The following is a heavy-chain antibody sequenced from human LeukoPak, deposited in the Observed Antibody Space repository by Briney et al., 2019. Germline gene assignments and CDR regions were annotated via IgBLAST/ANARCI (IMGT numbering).Heavy chain of an antibody. J-gene: IGHJ4*02. CDR3: ASGGLGVRKFYSDPFHY. V-gene: IGHV3-53*01. D-gene: IGHD2-15*01. Sequence: GGSLRLSCAPSGFTVSSNYMSWVRQAPGKGLEWVSIIYRAGSRYYADSVRGRFTISRDDSKNTMSLQMNSLRAEDSAVYYCASGGLGVRKFYSDPFHYWGQGTLVTVSS. CDR2: IYRAGSR. CDR1: GFTVSSNY.